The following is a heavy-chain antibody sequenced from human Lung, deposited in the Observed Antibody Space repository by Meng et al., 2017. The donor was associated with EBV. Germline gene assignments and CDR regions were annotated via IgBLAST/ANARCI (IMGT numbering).Heavy chain of an antibody. CDR3: ARTNYGDYNWFDP. D-gene: IGHD4-17*01. CDR1: GGSISSGGFY. Sequence: QVQLPESAPGLVNPSRTLSLTCTVSGGSISSGGFYWSWIRQHPGKSLEWIGYIYYSGSTYYNPSLRSRVAISIDTSKNQFSLKLTSVTAADTAVYFCARTNYGDYNWFDPWGQGTLVTVSS. V-gene: IGHV4-31*03. J-gene: IGHJ5*02. CDR2: IYYSGST.